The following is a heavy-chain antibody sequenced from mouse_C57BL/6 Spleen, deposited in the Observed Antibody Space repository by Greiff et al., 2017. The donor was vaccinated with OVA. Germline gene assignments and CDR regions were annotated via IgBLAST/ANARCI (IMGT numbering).Heavy chain of an antibody. CDR3: TTSITTVVATPFDY. J-gene: IGHJ2*01. Sequence: VQLKESGAELVRPGASVKLSCTASGFNIKDDYMHWVKQRPEQGLEWIGWIDPENGDTEYASKFQGKATITADTSSNTAYLQLSSLTSEDTAVYYCTTSITTVVATPFDYWGQGTTLTVSS. D-gene: IGHD1-1*01. CDR2: IDPENGDT. V-gene: IGHV14-4*01. CDR1: GFNIKDDY.